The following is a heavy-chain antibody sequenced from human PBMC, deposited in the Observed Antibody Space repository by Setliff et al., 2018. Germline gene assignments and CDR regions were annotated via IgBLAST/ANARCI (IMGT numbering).Heavy chain of an antibody. V-gene: IGHV3-23*01. Sequence: GGSLRLSCAASGFTFSSYAMSWVRQAPGKGLEWVSAISGSGGRTHYADSVKGRFTISRDNSKNTLYLQTNSLRAEDTAVYYCAKDELDDSDSSAYYDAFDIWGQGTMVTVSS. D-gene: IGHD3-22*01. J-gene: IGHJ3*02. CDR1: GFTFSSYA. CDR2: ISGSGGRT. CDR3: AKDELDDSDSSAYYDAFDI.